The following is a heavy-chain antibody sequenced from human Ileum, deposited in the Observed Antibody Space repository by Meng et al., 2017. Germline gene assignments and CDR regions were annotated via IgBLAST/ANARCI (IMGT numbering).Heavy chain of an antibody. V-gene: IGHV4-4*02. Sequence: QVQLQESGPGLVKPSGTLSLTCAVSGGSISGSIWWSWVRQPPEKGLEWIGEIHHSGTTNYSPSLKSRLTISVDKSKNQFSLKLQSVTAADTAVYFCARGVVSGSHYNTYWGQGILVTVSS. D-gene: IGHD3-10*01. J-gene: IGHJ4*02. CDR2: IHHSGTT. CDR3: ARGVVSGSHYNTY. CDR1: GGSISGSIW.